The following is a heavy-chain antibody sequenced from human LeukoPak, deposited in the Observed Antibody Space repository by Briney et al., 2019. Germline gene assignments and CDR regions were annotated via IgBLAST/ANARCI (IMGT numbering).Heavy chain of an antibody. CDR3: ARVSAYYGSGSSP. J-gene: IGHJ5*02. Sequence: PSETLSLTCAVYGGSYSGYYWSWIRQPPGKGLEWIGEINHSGSTNYNPSLKSRVTISVDTSKNQFSLKLSSVTAADTAVYYCARVSAYYGSGSSPWGQGTLVTVSS. D-gene: IGHD3-10*01. CDR1: GGSYSGYY. CDR2: INHSGST. V-gene: IGHV4-34*01.